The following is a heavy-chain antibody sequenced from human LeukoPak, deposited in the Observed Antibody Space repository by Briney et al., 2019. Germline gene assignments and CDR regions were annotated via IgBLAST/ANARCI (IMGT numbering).Heavy chain of an antibody. CDR3: ARFTQGFSGRPYDWFDP. D-gene: IGHD3-10*01. CDR1: GGSISSYY. Sequence: SETLSLTCTVSGGSISSYYWSWIRQPPGKGLGWIGYIYYSGSTNYNPSLKSRVTISVDTSKNQFSLKLSSVTAADTAVYYCARFTQGFSGRPYDWFDPWGQGTLVTVSS. V-gene: IGHV4-59*08. CDR2: IYYSGST. J-gene: IGHJ5*02.